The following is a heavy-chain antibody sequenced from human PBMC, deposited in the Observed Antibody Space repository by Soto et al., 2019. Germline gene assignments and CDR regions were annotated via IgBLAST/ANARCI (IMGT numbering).Heavy chain of an antibody. CDR2: INAGNGNT. V-gene: IGHV1-3*01. D-gene: IGHD6-6*01. CDR1: GYTFTSYA. J-gene: IGHJ5*02. CDR3: ARKSSSSSSPNWFDP. Sequence: ASVKVSCKASGYTFTSYAMHWVRQAPGQRLEWMGWINAGNGNTKYSQKFQGRVTITRDTSESTAYMEMSSLRSEDTAVYYCARKSSSSSSPNWFDPWGQVTLVTVSA.